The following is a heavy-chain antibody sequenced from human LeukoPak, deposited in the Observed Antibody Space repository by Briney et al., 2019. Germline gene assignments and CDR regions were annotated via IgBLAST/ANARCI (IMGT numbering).Heavy chain of an antibody. CDR1: GGSFSGYY. J-gene: IGHJ5*02. CDR3: ARHYPLRRPYGSGSYYNKGWFDP. V-gene: IGHV4-34*01. D-gene: IGHD3-10*01. CDR2: INHSGST. Sequence: SETLSLTCAVYGGSFSGYYWSWIRQPPGKGLEWIGEINHSGSTNYNPSLKSRVTISVDTSKNQFSLKLSSVTAADTAVYYCARHYPLRRPYGSGSYYNKGWFDPWGQGTLVTVSS.